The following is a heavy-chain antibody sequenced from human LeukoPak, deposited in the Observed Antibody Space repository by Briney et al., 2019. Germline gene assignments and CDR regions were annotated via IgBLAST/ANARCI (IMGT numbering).Heavy chain of an antibody. CDR1: GGSISGYD. CDR3: ARARGTYSRSSGFDY. Sequence: SGTLSLTCTASGGSISGYDLSWIRQPPGKGLEWIWYIYYSGSSSYNPAHSRQVTIPVDTPKNQLYLKLTSVTAADTAVYYCARARGTYSRSSGFDYWGQRTLVTVSS. CDR2: IYYSGSS. D-gene: IGHD6-6*01. V-gene: IGHV4-59*01. J-gene: IGHJ4*02.